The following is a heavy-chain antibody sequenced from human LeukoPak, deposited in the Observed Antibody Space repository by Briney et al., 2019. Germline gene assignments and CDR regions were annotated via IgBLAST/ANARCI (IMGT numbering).Heavy chain of an antibody. CDR1: GYSFTSYW. J-gene: IGHJ3*02. CDR3: ARPRFRSQDAFDI. V-gene: IGHV5-51*01. Sequence: GESLKISCRASGYSFTSYWIGWVRQMPGEGLEWMGVIYPADSDTRYSPSFQGQVTISADKSISTAYLQWSSLKASDTAMYYCARPRFRSQDAFDIWGQGTMVTVSS. CDR2: IYPADSDT. D-gene: IGHD3-3*01.